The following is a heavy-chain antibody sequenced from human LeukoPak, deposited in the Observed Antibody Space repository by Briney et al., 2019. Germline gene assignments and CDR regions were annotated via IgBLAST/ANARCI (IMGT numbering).Heavy chain of an antibody. CDR3: ARQERGRRELHY. Sequence: SETLSLTCTVSGGSISSSSYYWGWIRQPPGKGLEWIGSIYYSGSTYYNPSLKSRVTISVDTSKNQFSLKLSSVTAADTAVYYCARQERGRRELHYWGKGTLVTVSS. CDR1: GGSISSSSYY. CDR2: IYYSGST. V-gene: IGHV4-39*01. J-gene: IGHJ4*02. D-gene: IGHD1-26*01.